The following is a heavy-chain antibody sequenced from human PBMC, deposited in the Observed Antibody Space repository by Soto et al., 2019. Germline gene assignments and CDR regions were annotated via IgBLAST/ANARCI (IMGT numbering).Heavy chain of an antibody. CDR1: GYTFTTSW. J-gene: IGHJ4*02. CDR2: IYPDDSST. CDR3: ARRGDYFDGTYYYYDFDY. D-gene: IGHD3-22*01. V-gene: IGHV5-51*01. Sequence: GESLKISCAASGYTFTTSWIGWVRQMPGKGLEWMGIIYPDDSSTKYSPSFQGQVTISADKSISTAFPQWRSLKASDTAMYYCARRGDYFDGTYYYYDFDYWGQGTLVTVSS.